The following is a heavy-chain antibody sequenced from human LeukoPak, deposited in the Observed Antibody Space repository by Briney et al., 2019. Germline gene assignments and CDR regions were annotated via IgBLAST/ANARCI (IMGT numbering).Heavy chain of an antibody. J-gene: IGHJ4*02. Sequence: PSETLSLTCNVSGGSLSSGGYYWSWIRQHPGKGLEWIGNIYHSGSTSYNSSLKSRVTISVDTSKNQFSLKLSSVTAADTAVYYCARDFHGTWDWGQGTLVTVSS. D-gene: IGHD1-26*01. CDR1: GGSLSSGGYY. V-gene: IGHV4-31*03. CDR3: ARDFHGTWD. CDR2: IYHSGST.